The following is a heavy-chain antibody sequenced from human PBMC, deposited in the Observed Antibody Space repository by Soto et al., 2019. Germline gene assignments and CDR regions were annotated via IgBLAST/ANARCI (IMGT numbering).Heavy chain of an antibody. D-gene: IGHD6-19*01. J-gene: IGHJ6*02. Sequence: PGESRRLSWAVSGATFSSNAMSCVRQAPGKGLEWFSAISGSGGSTYYADSVKGRFTISRDNSKNTLYLQMNSLRAEDTAVYYCATGAAVAAMDFWGQGTTVTVSS. CDR3: ATGAAVAAMDF. CDR2: ISGSGGST. V-gene: IGHV3-23*01. CDR1: GATFSSNA.